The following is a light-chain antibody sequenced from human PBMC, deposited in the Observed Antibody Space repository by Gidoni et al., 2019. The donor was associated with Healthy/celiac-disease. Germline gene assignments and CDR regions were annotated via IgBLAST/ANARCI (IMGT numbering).Light chain of an antibody. V-gene: IGKV3-15*01. Sequence: ELVMTQSPATLSVSPGERATLSCRASQSVSSNLAWYQQKPGQAPRLLIDGASTRATGIPARFSGSGSGTEFTLTISSMQSEDFAVYYCQQYNNWPRDTFGQGTKLEIK. CDR1: QSVSSN. J-gene: IGKJ2*01. CDR3: QQYNNWPRDT. CDR2: GAS.